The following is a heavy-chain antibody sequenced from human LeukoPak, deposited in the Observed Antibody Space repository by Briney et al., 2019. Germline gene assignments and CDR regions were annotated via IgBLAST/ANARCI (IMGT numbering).Heavy chain of an antibody. V-gene: IGHV4-4*07. CDR3: ARLPGGDSSSVVAFDI. CDR2: IYTSGST. CDR1: GGSISTYY. Sequence: SETLSLTCAVSGGSISTYYWSWIRQPAGKGLEGIGRIYTSGSTNYNPSLKRRVTMSVDTAKIQFSLNLRSWAAADTAVYYCARLPGGDSSSVVAFDIWGQGTMVTVSS. J-gene: IGHJ3*02. D-gene: IGHD2-21*02.